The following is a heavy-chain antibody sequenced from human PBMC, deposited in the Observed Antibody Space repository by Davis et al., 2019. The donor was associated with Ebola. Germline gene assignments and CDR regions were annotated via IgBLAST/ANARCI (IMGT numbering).Heavy chain of an antibody. CDR1: GFTFYRYE. CDR2: ISGSATST. V-gene: IGHV3-23*01. CDR3: AKAISTMGYHFDY. D-gene: IGHD3-10*01. Sequence: GGSLRLSCAASGFTFYRYEMNWVRQAPGKGLEWVSYISGSATSTFYADSVKGRFTISRDNSKNTLYLEMTSLRIGDTAVYYCAKAISTMGYHFDYWGQGTLVPVSS. J-gene: IGHJ4*02.